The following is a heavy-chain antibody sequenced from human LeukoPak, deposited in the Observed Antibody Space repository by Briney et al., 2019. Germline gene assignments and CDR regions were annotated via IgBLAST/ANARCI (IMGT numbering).Heavy chain of an antibody. D-gene: IGHD3-10*01. J-gene: IGHJ2*01. CDR2: IYYSGGT. V-gene: IGHV4-59*01. CDR3: ARDRENWYFDL. Sequence: SETLSLTCMVSGGSISSYYWSWIRQPPGKGLEWIGYIYYSGGTNDNPSLKSRVTISVDTSKNQFSLKLSSVTAADTAVYYCARDRENWYFDLWGRGTLVTVSS. CDR1: GGSISSYY.